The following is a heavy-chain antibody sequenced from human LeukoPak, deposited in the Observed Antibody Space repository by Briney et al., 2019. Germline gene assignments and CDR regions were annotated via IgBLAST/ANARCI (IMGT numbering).Heavy chain of an antibody. Sequence: SMKVSCKASGGTFSSYAISWVRPAPGQGLEWMGGIIPIFGTANYAQKFQGRVTITADESTSTAYMELSSLRSEDTAVYYCASSGGWYNWFDPWGQGTLVTVSS. CDR2: IIPIFGTA. D-gene: IGHD6-19*01. V-gene: IGHV1-69*13. CDR3: ASSGGWYNWFDP. CDR1: GGTFSSYA. J-gene: IGHJ5*02.